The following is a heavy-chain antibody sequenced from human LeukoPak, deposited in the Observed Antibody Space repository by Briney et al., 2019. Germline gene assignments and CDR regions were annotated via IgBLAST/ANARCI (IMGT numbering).Heavy chain of an antibody. CDR3: ARDNGGRAMAYYYYYYMDV. D-gene: IGHD2-15*01. CDR1: GYTFTSYD. V-gene: IGHV1-8*01. CDR2: MNHNSGNT. Sequence: GASVKVSCKASGYTFTSYDINWVRQATGQGLEWMGWMNHNSGNTGYAQKFQGRVTMTRNTSINTAYMELSSLRSEDTAVYYCARDNGGRAMAYYYYYYMDVWGKGTTVTISS. J-gene: IGHJ6*03.